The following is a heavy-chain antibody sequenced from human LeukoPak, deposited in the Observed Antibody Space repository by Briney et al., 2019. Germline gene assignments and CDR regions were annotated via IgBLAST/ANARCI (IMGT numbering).Heavy chain of an antibody. CDR3: ARQSIAANPASWFDP. D-gene: IGHD5-12*01. Sequence: PSETLSLTCTVSGGSISSSSYYWGWIRQPPGKRLEWIGSIYYSGSTYYNPSLKSRVTISVDTSKNQFSLKLSSVTAADTAVYYCARQSIAANPASWFDPWGQGTLVTVSS. CDR1: GGSISSSSYY. J-gene: IGHJ5*02. CDR2: IYYSGST. V-gene: IGHV4-39*01.